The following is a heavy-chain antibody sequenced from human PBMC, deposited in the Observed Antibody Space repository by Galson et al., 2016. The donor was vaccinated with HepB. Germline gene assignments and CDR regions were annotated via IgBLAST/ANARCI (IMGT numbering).Heavy chain of an antibody. D-gene: IGHD3-10*01. CDR3: VKDLVRTVSGDFGFED. V-gene: IGHV3-9*01. Sequence: SLRLSCAVSGFTFEVFAMHWVRQAPGKGLEWVSVISWNGGTIGYADSVMGRFMISRDNAKNSLDLQMNSLRPEDTALYFCVKDLVRTVSGDFGFEDWGRGTLVTVSS. CDR2: ISWNGGTI. J-gene: IGHJ4*02. CDR1: GFTFEVFA.